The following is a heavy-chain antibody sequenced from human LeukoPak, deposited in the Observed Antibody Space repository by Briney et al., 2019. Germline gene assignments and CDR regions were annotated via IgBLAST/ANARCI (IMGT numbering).Heavy chain of an antibody. CDR1: GSSISSGYY. CDR2: MHHSGST. V-gene: IGHV4-38-2*02. CDR3: ARLGDYCSGGSCYSVGWFDP. Sequence: SETLSLTCTVSGSSISSGYYWGWIRQPPGKGLEWIGRMHHSGSTYYNPSLKSRVTISVDTSKNQVSLKLSSVTAADTAVYYCARLGDYCSGGSCYSVGWFDPWGQGTLVTVSS. D-gene: IGHD2-15*01. J-gene: IGHJ5*02.